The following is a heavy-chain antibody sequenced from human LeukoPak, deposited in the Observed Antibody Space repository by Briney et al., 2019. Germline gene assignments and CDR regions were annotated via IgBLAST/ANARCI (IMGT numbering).Heavy chain of an antibody. V-gene: IGHV3-7*01. CDR2: IKQDGSEK. Sequence: GGSLRLSCAASGFIFSSYWMSWVRQAPGKGLEWVANIKQDGSEKYYVDSVKGRFTISRDNAKNSLYLQMNSLRAEDTAVYYCARDGGSPLDYWGQGTLVTVSS. CDR3: ARDGGSPLDY. CDR1: GFIFSSYW. J-gene: IGHJ4*02. D-gene: IGHD3-16*01.